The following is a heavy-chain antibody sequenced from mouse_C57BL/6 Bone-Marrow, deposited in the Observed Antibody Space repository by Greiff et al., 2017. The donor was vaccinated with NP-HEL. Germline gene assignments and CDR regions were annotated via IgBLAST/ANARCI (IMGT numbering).Heavy chain of an antibody. CDR3: ARYGSSPMDY. V-gene: IGHV1-64*01. Sequence: QVQLQQPGAELVKPGASVKLSCKASGYTFTSYWMHWVKQRPEQGLEWIGMIHPNSGSTNYNEKFKSKATLTVDKSSSTAYMQLSSLTSEDSAVYYCARYGSSPMDYWGQGTSVTVSS. J-gene: IGHJ4*01. CDR1: GYTFTSYW. D-gene: IGHD1-1*01. CDR2: IHPNSGST.